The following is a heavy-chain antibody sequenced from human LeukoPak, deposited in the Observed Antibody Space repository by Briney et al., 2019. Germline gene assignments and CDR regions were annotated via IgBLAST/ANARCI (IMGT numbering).Heavy chain of an antibody. CDR1: GFTFSSYS. Sequence: GGSLRLSCAASGFTFSSYSMNWVRQAPGKGLEWVSSISSSSSYIYYADSVKGRLTISRDNAKNSLYLQMNSLRAEDTAVYYCARDGIAAAGTMFDYWGQGTLVTVSS. V-gene: IGHV3-21*01. CDR2: ISSSSSYI. D-gene: IGHD6-13*01. J-gene: IGHJ4*02. CDR3: ARDGIAAAGTMFDY.